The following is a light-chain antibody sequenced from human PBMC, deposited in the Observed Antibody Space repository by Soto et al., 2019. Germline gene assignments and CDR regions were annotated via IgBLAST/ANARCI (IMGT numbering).Light chain of an antibody. CDR3: QQYGSSPQA. CDR2: AAS. J-gene: IGKJ1*01. Sequence: EIVLTQSPGTLSLSPGERVTLSCRASQSVSSNLAWYQQKPGQAPRLLIYAASTRATGVPARFSGSGSGTDFTLTISRLEPEDFAVYYCQQYGSSPQAFGQGTKVDIK. CDR1: QSVSSN. V-gene: IGKV3-20*01.